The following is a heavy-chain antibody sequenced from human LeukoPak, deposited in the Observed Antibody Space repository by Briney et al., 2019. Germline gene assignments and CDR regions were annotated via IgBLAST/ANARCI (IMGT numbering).Heavy chain of an antibody. J-gene: IGHJ4*02. CDR1: GFTFSSYA. D-gene: IGHD4-17*01. CDR3: ASRATVTTSLYFDY. Sequence: GGSLRLSCAASGFTFSSYAMSWVRQAPGKGLEWVSAISGSGGSTYYADSVKGRFTISRDNSKNMLYLKMNSLRAEDTAVYYCASRATVTTSLYFDYWGQGTLVTVSS. CDR2: ISGSGGST. V-gene: IGHV3-23*01.